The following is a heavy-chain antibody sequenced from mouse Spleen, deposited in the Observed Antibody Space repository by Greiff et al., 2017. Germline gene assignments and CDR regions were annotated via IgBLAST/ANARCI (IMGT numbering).Heavy chain of an antibody. J-gene: IGHJ4*01. Sequence: QVQLQQSGAELARPGASVKLSCKASGYTFTSYGISWVKQRPGQGLEWIGEIYPRSGNTYYNEKFKGKATLTADKSSSTAYMELRSLTSEDSAVYFCARSSLRLYAMDYWGQGTSVTVSS. V-gene: IGHV1-81*01. CDR1: GYTFTSYG. CDR2: IYPRSGNT. D-gene: IGHD2-4*01. CDR3: ARSSLRLYAMDY.